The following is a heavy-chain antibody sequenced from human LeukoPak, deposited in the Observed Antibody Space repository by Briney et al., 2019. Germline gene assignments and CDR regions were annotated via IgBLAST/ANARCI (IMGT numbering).Heavy chain of an antibody. Sequence: GGSLRLSCAASGFTFSDYAMTWVRQAPGKGLEWVATISGSGVMTYYADSVKGRFTVSGDNSKNTVYLQMSSLTAADTAVYYCAKDRSIGTYYTFDHWGQGTLVTVSS. V-gene: IGHV3-23*01. CDR1: GFTFSDYA. CDR3: AKDRSIGTYYTFDH. J-gene: IGHJ4*02. D-gene: IGHD1-26*01. CDR2: ISGSGVMT.